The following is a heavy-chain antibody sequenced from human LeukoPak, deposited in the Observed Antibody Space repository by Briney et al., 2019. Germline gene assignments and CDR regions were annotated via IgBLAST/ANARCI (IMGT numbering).Heavy chain of an antibody. Sequence: SVKVSCKASGGTFNSYAINWVRQAPGQGLEWMGGSIPMFGTTNFAPEFQGRVTITADEFTNTAYMELTSLKSEDTAVYYCARGTTVTTTVLVPNYAFDIWGQGTMVTVSS. D-gene: IGHD4-17*01. CDR3: ARGTTVTTTVLVPNYAFDI. CDR1: GGTFNSYA. V-gene: IGHV1-69*13. J-gene: IGHJ3*02. CDR2: SIPMFGTT.